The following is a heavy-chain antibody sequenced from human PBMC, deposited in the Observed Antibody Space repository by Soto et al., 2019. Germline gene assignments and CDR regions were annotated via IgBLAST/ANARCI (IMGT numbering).Heavy chain of an antibody. D-gene: IGHD6-13*01. CDR3: ATPLSWYYFDY. Sequence: ASVKVTCKASGYTFTSYAMHWVRQAPGQRLEWMGWINAGNGNTKYSQKFQGRVTITRDTSASTAYMELSSLRSEDTAVYYCATPLSWYYFDYWGQGTLVTVSS. J-gene: IGHJ4*02. V-gene: IGHV1-3*01. CDR2: INAGNGNT. CDR1: GYTFTSYA.